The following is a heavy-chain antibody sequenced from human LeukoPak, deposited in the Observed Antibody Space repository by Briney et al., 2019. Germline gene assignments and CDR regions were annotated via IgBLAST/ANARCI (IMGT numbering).Heavy chain of an antibody. CDR1: GGTFSSYA. D-gene: IGHD3-10*01. V-gene: IGHV1-69*04. CDR2: IIPILGIA. J-gene: IGHJ4*02. CDR3: AADRRFGELLFDY. Sequence: ASVKVSCKASGGTFSSYAISWVRQAPGQGLEWMGRIIPILGIANYAQKFQGRVTITADKSTSTAYMELSSLRSEDTAVYYCAADRRFGELLFDYWGQGTLVTVSS.